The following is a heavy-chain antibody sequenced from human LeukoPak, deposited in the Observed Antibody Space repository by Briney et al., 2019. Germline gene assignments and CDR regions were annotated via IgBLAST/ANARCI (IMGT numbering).Heavy chain of an antibody. V-gene: IGHV4-39*02. D-gene: IGHD3-22*01. CDR3: ARVKDPDYYDSSGYYYYFDY. J-gene: IGHJ4*02. CDR2: ISYSGTT. Sequence: SETLSLTCTVSSASISSGPYYWAWIRQSPGKGLEWIGSISYSGTTYYNPSLESRVTISVDTSKNHFSLKLSSVTAADTAVYYCARVKDPDYYDSSGYYYYFDYWGQGTLVTVSS. CDR1: SASISSGPYY.